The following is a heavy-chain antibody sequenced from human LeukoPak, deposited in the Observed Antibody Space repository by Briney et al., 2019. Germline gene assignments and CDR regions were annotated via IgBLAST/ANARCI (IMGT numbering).Heavy chain of an antibody. CDR2: IYTSGST. D-gene: IGHD6-13*01. V-gene: IGHV4-4*07. J-gene: IGHJ4*02. Sequence: SETLSLTCTVSVGSISSYYWSWIRQPAGKGLEWIGRIYTSGSTNYNPSLKSRVTISVDKSKNQFSLKLSSVTAADTAVYYCAREDLAAAGFDYWGQGTLVTVSS. CDR3: AREDLAAAGFDY. CDR1: VGSISSYY.